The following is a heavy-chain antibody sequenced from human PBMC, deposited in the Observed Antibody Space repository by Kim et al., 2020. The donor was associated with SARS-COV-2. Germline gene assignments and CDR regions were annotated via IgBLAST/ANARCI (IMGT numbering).Heavy chain of an antibody. Sequence: GGSLRLSCAASGFTFSSYGMHWVRQAPGKGLEWVAVISYDGSNKYYADSVKGRFTISRDNSKNTLYLQMNSLRAEDTAVYYCARRYCSGGSCCLDVWGQG. CDR3: ARRYCSGGSCCLDV. CDR1: GFTFSSYG. J-gene: IGHJ6*02. V-gene: IGHV3-30*03. D-gene: IGHD2-15*01. CDR2: ISYDGSNK.